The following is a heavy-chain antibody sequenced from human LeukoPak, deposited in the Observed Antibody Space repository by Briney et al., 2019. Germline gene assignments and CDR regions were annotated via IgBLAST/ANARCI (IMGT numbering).Heavy chain of an antibody. D-gene: IGHD6-13*01. J-gene: IGHJ3*02. CDR1: GGTFSSYA. V-gene: IGHV1-69*13. Sequence: GASVKVSCKASGGTFSSYAISWVRQAPGQGLEWMGGIIPIFGTANYAQKFQGRVTITADESTSTAYMELSSLRPEDTAVYYCASAEDSSSWPNDAFDIWGQGTMVTVSS. CDR2: IIPIFGTA. CDR3: ASAEDSSSWPNDAFDI.